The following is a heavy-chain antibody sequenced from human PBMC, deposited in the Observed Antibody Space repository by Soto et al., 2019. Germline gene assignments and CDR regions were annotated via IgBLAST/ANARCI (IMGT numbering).Heavy chain of an antibody. Sequence: QLQLEESGPGLVKPSETLSLTCTVSGGSISSTSYYWGWIRQPPGKGLEWIGSIYYGGSTYYNPSLKSRVTISVDTSKNQFSLRLSSVTAADTAVYYCARRGYSYGTPGWYFDLWGRGTLVTVSS. CDR3: ARRGYSYGTPGWYFDL. D-gene: IGHD5-18*01. V-gene: IGHV4-39*01. CDR1: GGSISSTSYY. CDR2: IYYGGST. J-gene: IGHJ2*01.